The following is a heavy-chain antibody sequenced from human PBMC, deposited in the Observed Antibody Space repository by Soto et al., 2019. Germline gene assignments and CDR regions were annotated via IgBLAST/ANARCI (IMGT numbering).Heavy chain of an antibody. CDR3: ATAHCTNGVCYRYRSFDY. CDR1: GYTFTSYD. J-gene: IGHJ4*02. D-gene: IGHD2-8*01. V-gene: IGHV1-8*01. Sequence: ASVKVSCKASGYTFTSYDINWVRQATGQGLEWMGWMNPNSGNTGYAQKFQGRVTMTRNTSISTAYMELSSLRSEDTAVYYCATAHCTNGVCYRYRSFDYWGQGTLVTVSS. CDR2: MNPNSGNT.